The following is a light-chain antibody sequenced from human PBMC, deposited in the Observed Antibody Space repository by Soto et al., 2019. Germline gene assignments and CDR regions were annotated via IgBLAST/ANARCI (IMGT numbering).Light chain of an antibody. CDR2: GAS. CDR3: QQAHSFPWT. Sequence: DIQMTQSPSSVSASVGDRVTITCRASQDISSWLAWYQQKPGKAPNLLSYGASSLHSGVPSRFSGSVSGTDFTLTISCLPPEDSATYYCQQAHSFPWTFGQGTKVEIK. CDR1: QDISSW. V-gene: IGKV1-12*01. J-gene: IGKJ1*01.